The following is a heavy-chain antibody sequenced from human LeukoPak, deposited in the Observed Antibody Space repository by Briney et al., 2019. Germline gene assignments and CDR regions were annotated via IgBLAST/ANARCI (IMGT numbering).Heavy chain of an antibody. CDR3: ARDSGIYDILTGYYGY. J-gene: IGHJ4*02. D-gene: IGHD3-9*01. Sequence: GGSLRLSCAASGFTFSSYAMHWVRQAPGKGLEWVAVISYDGSNKYYADSVKGRFTISRDNSKNTLYLQMNSLRAEDTAVYYCARDSGIYDILTGYYGYWGQGTLVTVSS. V-gene: IGHV3-30-3*01. CDR1: GFTFSSYA. CDR2: ISYDGSNK.